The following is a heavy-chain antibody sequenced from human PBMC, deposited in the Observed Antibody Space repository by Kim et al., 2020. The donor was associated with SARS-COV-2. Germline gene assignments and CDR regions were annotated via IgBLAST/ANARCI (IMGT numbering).Heavy chain of an antibody. V-gene: IGHV3-21*01. CDR2: ISSSGSFI. D-gene: IGHD1-20*01. CDR1: GFTFSSYS. Sequence: GSLRLSCAASGFTFSSYSMNWVRQAPGKGLEWVSSISSSGSFISYADSVKGRFTISRDNANNSLYLQMNSLRAEDTAVYYCAREYNWNQYFFDYWGQGSLVTVSS. J-gene: IGHJ4*02. CDR3: AREYNWNQYFFDY.